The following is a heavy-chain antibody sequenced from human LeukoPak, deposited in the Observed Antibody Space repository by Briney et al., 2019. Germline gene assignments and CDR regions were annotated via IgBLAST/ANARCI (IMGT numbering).Heavy chain of an antibody. Sequence: PGGSLRLSCAASGFTFSSYAMHWVRQAPGKGLEWLAVISYDGSNKYYADSVKGRFTISRDNSKNTLYLQMNSLRAEDTAVYYCARDGIAVADAPGGYYYMDVWGKGTTVTVSS. CDR1: GFTFSSYA. CDR3: ARDGIAVADAPGGYYYMDV. D-gene: IGHD6-19*01. CDR2: ISYDGSNK. V-gene: IGHV3-30*01. J-gene: IGHJ6*03.